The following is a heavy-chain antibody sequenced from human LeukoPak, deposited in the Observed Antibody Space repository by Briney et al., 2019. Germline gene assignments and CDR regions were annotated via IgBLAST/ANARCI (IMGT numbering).Heavy chain of an antibody. V-gene: IGHV3-7*01. CDR3: AREPPTYSSSWYY. D-gene: IGHD6-13*01. CDR1: GFTFSSYW. CDR2: IKQDGSEK. J-gene: IGHJ4*02. Sequence: PGGSLRLSCAASGFTFSSYWMSWVRQAPGKGLEWVANIKQDGSEKYYVDSVKGRFTISRDNAKNSLYLQMNSLRAEDTAVYYCAREPPTYSSSWYYWGQGTLVTVSS.